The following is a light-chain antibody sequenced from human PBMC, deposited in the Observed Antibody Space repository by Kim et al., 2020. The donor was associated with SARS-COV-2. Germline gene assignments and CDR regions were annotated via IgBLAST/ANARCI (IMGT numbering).Light chain of an antibody. Sequence: GQSVTISCTGTSSDVGGYNYVSWYQQHPGKAPKLMIYEVSKRPSGDPDRFSGSKSDNTASLTVSGLQAGDEADYYCCSYSVTNTLVFGGGTQLTVL. CDR3: CSYSVTNTLV. J-gene: IGLJ3*02. V-gene: IGLV2-8*01. CDR1: SSDVGGYNY. CDR2: EVS.